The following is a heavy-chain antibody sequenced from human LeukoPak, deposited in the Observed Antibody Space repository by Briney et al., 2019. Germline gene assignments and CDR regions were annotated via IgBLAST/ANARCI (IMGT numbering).Heavy chain of an antibody. Sequence: GGSLRFSCAASEFTFITYALSWARHAPGKGLEWFSALIGSGGSTYSADSVKGRFTISRDNSKNTLYLQMNSLRAEDTAIYYCAKEGGIAATGTGEYFDYWGQGALVAVPS. CDR2: LIGSGGST. V-gene: IGHV3-23*01. J-gene: IGHJ4*02. CDR1: EFTFITYA. CDR3: AKEGGIAATGTGEYFDY. D-gene: IGHD6-13*01.